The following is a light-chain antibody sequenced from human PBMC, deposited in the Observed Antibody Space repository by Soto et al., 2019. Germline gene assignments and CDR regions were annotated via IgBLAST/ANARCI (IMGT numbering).Light chain of an antibody. Sequence: EIVLTQSPGTLSLSPGERATLSCRASQSVSSSYLAWYQQKPGQAPRLLIYGASSRATGIPDRFSGSGSGTTFTLTISRLEPEDFAVYHCQQYGRSPYTFGQGTKLEIK. V-gene: IGKV3-20*01. J-gene: IGKJ2*01. CDR1: QSVSSSY. CDR2: GAS. CDR3: QQYGRSPYT.